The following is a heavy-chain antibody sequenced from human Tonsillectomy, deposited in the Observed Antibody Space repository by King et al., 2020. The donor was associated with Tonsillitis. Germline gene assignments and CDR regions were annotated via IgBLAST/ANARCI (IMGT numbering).Heavy chain of an antibody. D-gene: IGHD3-10*01. CDR1: GLTFSRYW. Sequence: VQLVESGGGLVQPGGSLRLSCAASGLTFSRYWMHWVRQAPGKGLVWVSRIKSDGSSTSYADSVKGRFTISRDNAKNTLYLQMNSLRVEDTAVYYCARNYYYGSGSYYGLSYSLDIWGQGTMVTVSS. CDR2: IKSDGSST. J-gene: IGHJ3*02. CDR3: ARNYYYGSGSYYGLSYSLDI. V-gene: IGHV3-74*01.